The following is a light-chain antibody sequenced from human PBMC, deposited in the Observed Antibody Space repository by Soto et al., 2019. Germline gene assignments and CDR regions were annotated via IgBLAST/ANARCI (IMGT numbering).Light chain of an antibody. CDR2: GAS. V-gene: IGKV3-20*01. J-gene: IGKJ5*01. CDR1: QSVSSSY. Sequence: EIVLTQSPGTLSLSPGERATLYCRASQSVSSSYLAWYQQKPGQAPRLLIYGASSRATGIPDRFSGSGSGTDFTLTISRLEPEDFAVYYCQQYGSSRGSTFGQGTRLEI. CDR3: QQYGSSRGST.